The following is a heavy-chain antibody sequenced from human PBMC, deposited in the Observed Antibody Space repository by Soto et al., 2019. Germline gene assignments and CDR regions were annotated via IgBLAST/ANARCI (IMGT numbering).Heavy chain of an antibody. CDR2: IYYSGST. J-gene: IGHJ3*02. CDR3: AMGGTKSRYYYDSSGSDAFDI. CDR1: GGSISSSSYY. Sequence: QLQLQESGPGLVKPSETLSLTCTVSGGSISSSSYYWGWIRQPPGKGLEWIGSIYYSGSTYYNPSLKSRVTISVDTSKNQFSLKLSSVTAADTAVYYCAMGGTKSRYYYDSSGSDAFDIWGQGTMVTVS. D-gene: IGHD3-22*01. V-gene: IGHV4-39*01.